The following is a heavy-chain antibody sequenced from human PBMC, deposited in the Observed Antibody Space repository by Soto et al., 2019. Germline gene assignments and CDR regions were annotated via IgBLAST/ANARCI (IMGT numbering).Heavy chain of an antibody. V-gene: IGHV1-69*08. CDR3: SRDYGDAKGYYCDY. Sequence: QVQLVQSGAEVKKPGSSVKVSCKASGGTFSSYTISWVRQAPGQGLEWMGRIIPILGIANYAQKFQGRVTKTTDKATSRAYMELSSLRSEDTAVVYCSRDYGDAKGYYCDYWGQGTLVTVSS. CDR1: GGTFSSYT. CDR2: IIPILGIA. D-gene: IGHD4-17*01. J-gene: IGHJ4*02.